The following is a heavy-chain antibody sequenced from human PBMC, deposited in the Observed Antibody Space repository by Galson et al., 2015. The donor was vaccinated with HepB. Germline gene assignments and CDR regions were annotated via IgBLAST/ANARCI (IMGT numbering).Heavy chain of an antibody. J-gene: IGHJ4*02. CDR3: ARFCESPSGYAQKGDY. CDR1: GGSISSNNW. CDR2: IYHSGSP. V-gene: IGHV4-4*02. Sequence: SETLSLTCAVSGGSISSNNWWSWVRQPPGKGLEWIGEIYHSGSPNYNPSLKSRVTISVDKSKNQFSLNLTSVTAADTAIYYCARFCESPSGYAQKGDYWGQGTLVTVSS. D-gene: IGHD5-12*01.